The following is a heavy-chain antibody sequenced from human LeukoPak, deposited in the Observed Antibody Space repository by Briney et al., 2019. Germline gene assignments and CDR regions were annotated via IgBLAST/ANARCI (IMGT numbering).Heavy chain of an antibody. J-gene: IGHJ4*02. CDR3: ARDEYYDFWSGYYNVH. CDR2: IKQDGSEK. V-gene: IGHV3-7*01. Sequence: GGSLRLSCAASGFTFSSYWMSWVRQAPGKGLEWVANIKQDGSEKYYVDSVKGRFTISRDNAKNSLYLQMNSLRAEDTAVYYCARDEYYDFWSGYYNVHWGQGTLVTVSS. D-gene: IGHD3-3*01. CDR1: GFTFSSYW.